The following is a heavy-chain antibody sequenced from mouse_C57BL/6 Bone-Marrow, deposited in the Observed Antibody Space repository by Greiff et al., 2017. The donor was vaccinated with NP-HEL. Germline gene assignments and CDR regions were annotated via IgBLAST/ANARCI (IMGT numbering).Heavy chain of an antibody. V-gene: IGHV14-3*01. CDR1: GFNIKNTY. CDR3: ALIYYYGSSTVFFDV. CDR2: IDPANGNT. J-gene: IGHJ1*03. Sequence: EVQLQQSVAELVRPGASVKLSCTASGFNIKNTYMHWVKQRPEQGLEWIGRIDPANGNTKYAPKFQGKGTITADTSSNTAYLQLSSLTSEDTAIYYCALIYYYGSSTVFFDVWGTGTTVTVSS. D-gene: IGHD1-1*01.